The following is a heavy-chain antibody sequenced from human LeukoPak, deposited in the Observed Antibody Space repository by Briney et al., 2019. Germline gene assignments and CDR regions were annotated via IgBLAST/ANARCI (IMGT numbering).Heavy chain of an antibody. V-gene: IGHV3-7*03. CDR3: ARGGDLRDYGDYSYIPDFDY. J-gene: IGHJ4*02. CDR1: GFTFSSYR. D-gene: IGHD4-17*01. CDR2: IKQDGSEK. Sequence: GGSLRLSCAASGFTFSSYRMSWVRQAPGKGLEWVANIKQDGSEKYYVDPVKGRFTISRDNAKNSLYLQMNSLRAEDTAVYYCARGGDLRDYGDYSYIPDFDYWGQGTLVTVSS.